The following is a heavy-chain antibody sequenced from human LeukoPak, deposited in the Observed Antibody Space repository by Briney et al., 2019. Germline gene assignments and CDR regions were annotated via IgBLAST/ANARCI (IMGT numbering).Heavy chain of an antibody. CDR1: GFTFTSDA. D-gene: IGHD6-19*01. V-gene: IGHV3-23*01. J-gene: IGHJ5*02. CDR3: AKCSTSAYTTGWCNWIDP. CDR2: TVSRGTT. Sequence: GGCLRLSCVASGFTFTSDAMNWVRQAPGKGLEWVSSTVSRGTTQYADSVKGRFTVSRDTSKNTLYLQMNSLRADDTAVYYCAKCSTSAYTTGWCNWIDPWGQGTLVTVSS.